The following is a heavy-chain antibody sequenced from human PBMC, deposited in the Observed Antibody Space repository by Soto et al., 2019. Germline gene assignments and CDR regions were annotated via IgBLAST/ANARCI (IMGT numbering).Heavy chain of an antibody. CDR1: GFTLSSYA. CDR3: VKGGTIFGVALYNWFDP. D-gene: IGHD3-3*01. J-gene: IGHJ5*02. Sequence: GFLRLCCSASGFTLSSYAMHWVRQAPGKGLEYVSAISSNGGSTYYADSVKGRFTISRDNSKNTLYLKMSSLRAEDTAVYYCVKGGTIFGVALYNWFDPWGQGTLVTVSS. V-gene: IGHV3-64D*06. CDR2: ISSNGGST.